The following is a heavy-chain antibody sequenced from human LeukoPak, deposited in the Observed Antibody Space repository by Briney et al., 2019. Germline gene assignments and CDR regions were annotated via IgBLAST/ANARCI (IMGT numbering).Heavy chain of an antibody. CDR2: ISYDGSNK. J-gene: IGHJ6*03. CDR3: ARVLSGRGSLYDYYYYMDV. CDR1: GFTFSSYG. D-gene: IGHD3-10*01. Sequence: GGSLRLSCAASGFTFSSYGMHWVRQAPGKGLEWVALISYDGSNKYYTDSVKGRFTISRDDSKNTLYLQMNSLRAEDTAVYYCARVLSGRGSLYDYYYYMDVWGKGTTVTISS. V-gene: IGHV3-30*03.